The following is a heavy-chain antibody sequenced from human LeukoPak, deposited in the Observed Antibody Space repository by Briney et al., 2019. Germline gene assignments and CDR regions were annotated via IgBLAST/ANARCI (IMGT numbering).Heavy chain of an antibody. CDR3: ARENSTWFDP. V-gene: IGHV1-46*03. Sequence: ASVKVSCKASGYTFTSYYMHWVRQAPGQGLEWMGIINPSGGSTSYAQKFRGRVTMTRDTSTSTVYMELSSLRSEDTGVYYCARENSTWFDPWGQGTLVTVSS. J-gene: IGHJ5*02. CDR2: INPSGGST. CDR1: GYTFTSYY. D-gene: IGHD2/OR15-2a*01.